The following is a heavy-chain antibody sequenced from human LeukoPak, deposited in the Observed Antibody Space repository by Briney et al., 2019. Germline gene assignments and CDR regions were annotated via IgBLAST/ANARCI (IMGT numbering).Heavy chain of an antibody. CDR2: ISDDGNNK. V-gene: IGHV3-30-3*01. J-gene: IGHJ4*02. CDR1: GFTFSNYA. CDR3: AKGDGSFVMDY. Sequence: ERSLRLSCAASGFTFSNYAMHWVRLAPGKGLEWVTIISDDGNNKYYADSVQGRFTISRGNSKNTLYLQMNSLRVEDTAVYYCAKGDGSFVMDYWGQGTLVTVSS. D-gene: IGHD3-16*02.